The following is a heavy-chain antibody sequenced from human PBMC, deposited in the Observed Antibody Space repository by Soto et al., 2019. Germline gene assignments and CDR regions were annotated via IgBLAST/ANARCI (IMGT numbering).Heavy chain of an antibody. CDR3: ARGGDVNYYHGMDV. CDR2: VSAYNGKT. Sequence: QVQLVQSGGEVKKPGASVKLSCTASGYTFTSYGISWVRQAPGQGLEWMGWVSAYNGKTNYAQSVQGRVNMTTDTSTRTAYMDLRSLRSDDTAVYYCARGGDVNYYHGMDVWGQGTTVTVSS. CDR1: GYTFTSYG. J-gene: IGHJ6*02. V-gene: IGHV1-18*01. D-gene: IGHD5-12*01.